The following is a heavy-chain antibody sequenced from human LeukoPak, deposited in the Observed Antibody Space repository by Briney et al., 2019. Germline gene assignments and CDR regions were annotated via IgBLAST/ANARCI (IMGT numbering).Heavy chain of an antibody. D-gene: IGHD2-15*01. CDR2: LYSGGST. CDR3: ARDSCSGGTCYFPDAFDN. CDR1: GFTVSSTY. Sequence: GGSLRLSCAASGFTVSSTYMNWVRQAPGKGLEWVSVLYSGGSTYYADSVKGRFTISRDNSKNTLYLQMNSLRAEDTAVYYCARDSCSGGTCYFPDAFDNWGQGTLVTVSS. J-gene: IGHJ3*02. V-gene: IGHV3-66*01.